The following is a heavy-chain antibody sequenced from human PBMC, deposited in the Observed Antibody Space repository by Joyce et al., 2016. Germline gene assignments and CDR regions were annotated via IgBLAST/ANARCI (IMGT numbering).Heavy chain of an antibody. CDR3: AARIVGVATRAFDI. CDR2: IIPMFGTA. CDR1: GGTFSSYA. J-gene: IGHJ3*02. V-gene: IGHV1-69*01. D-gene: IGHD1-26*01. Sequence: QVQLVQSGAEVKKPGSSVKVSCKAAGGTFSSYAFSWVRQAPGQGLEWMGGIIPMFGTANDAQKVQGRVTIIADESTTTAYMELSSLRSEDTAVYYCAARIVGVATRAFDIWGQGTTVTVSS.